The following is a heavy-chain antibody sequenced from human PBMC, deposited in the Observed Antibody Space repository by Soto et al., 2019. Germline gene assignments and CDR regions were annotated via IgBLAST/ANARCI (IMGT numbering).Heavy chain of an antibody. J-gene: IGHJ5*02. CDR1: GYSFTSYW. CDR3: ARGEGVCSGGSCYPNWFDP. D-gene: IGHD2-15*01. V-gene: IGHV5-51*01. Sequence: PGESLKISCKGSGYSFTSYWIGWVRQMPGKGLEWMGIIYPGDSDTRYSPSFQGQVTISADKSISTAYLQWSSLKASDTAMYYCARGEGVCSGGSCYPNWFDPWGQGTLVNVSS. CDR2: IYPGDSDT.